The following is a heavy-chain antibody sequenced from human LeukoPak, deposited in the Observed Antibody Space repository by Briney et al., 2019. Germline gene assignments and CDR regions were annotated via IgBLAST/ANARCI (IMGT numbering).Heavy chain of an antibody. D-gene: IGHD6-6*01. CDR3: AKGSSSSRPYYFDY. V-gene: IGHV3-23*01. J-gene: IGHJ4*02. Sequence: AGGSLRLSWLASGFPLSTYSMAWVGQAPGRGRGWVSPIDGSGGSTYYADSVKGRFTISRDNYKNTMYLQMNSLRAEDTAIYYCAKGSSSSRPYYFDYWGQGILVTVSS. CDR2: IDGSGGST. CDR1: GFPLSTYS.